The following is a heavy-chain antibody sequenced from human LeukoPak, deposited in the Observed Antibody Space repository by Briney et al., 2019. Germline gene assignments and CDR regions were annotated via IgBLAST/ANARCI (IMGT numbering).Heavy chain of an antibody. V-gene: IGHV3-23*01. CDR1: GFTFSSYA. CDR3: ARAPWGVPYYDSSGYDRGYAFDI. CDR2: ISGSGGST. D-gene: IGHD3-22*01. Sequence: GGSLRLSCAASGFTFSSYAMSWVRQAPGKGLEWVSAISGSGGSTYYADSVKGRFTISRDNSKNTLYLQMNSLRAEDTAVYYCARAPWGVPYYDSSGYDRGYAFDIWGQGTMVTVSS. J-gene: IGHJ3*02.